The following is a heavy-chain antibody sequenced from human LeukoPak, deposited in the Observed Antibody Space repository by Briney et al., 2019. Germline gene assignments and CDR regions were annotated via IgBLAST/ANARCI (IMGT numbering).Heavy chain of an antibody. CDR1: GFTFSNAW. J-gene: IGHJ2*01. D-gene: IGHD4-17*01. CDR2: IKSKTDGGTT. V-gene: IGHV3-15*01. CDR3: TTAFTVTRSSWYFDL. Sequence: PGGSLRLSCAASGFTFSNAWMSWVRQAPGKGLEWVGRIKSKTDGGTTDYATSVKGRFTISRDDSKNTLYLQMNSLKTEDTAVYYCTTAFTVTRSSWYFDLWGRGTLVTVSS.